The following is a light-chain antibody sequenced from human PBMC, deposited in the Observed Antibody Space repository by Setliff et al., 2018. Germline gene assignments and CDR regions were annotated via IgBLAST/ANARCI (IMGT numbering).Light chain of an antibody. CDR1: SSDIGAYDY. CDR2: DVS. J-gene: IGLJ3*02. V-gene: IGLV2-14*03. Sequence: QSALTQPASVSGSPGQSITISCTGTSSDIGAYDYVSWYQYHPGKAPKFIIYDVSQRPSGVSNRFSGSKSGNTASLTISGLQAEDEADYYCTSSTATSTPVVFGGGTKGTV. CDR3: TSSTATSTPVV.